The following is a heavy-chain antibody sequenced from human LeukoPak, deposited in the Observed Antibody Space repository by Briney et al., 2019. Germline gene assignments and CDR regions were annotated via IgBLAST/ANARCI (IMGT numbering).Heavy chain of an antibody. CDR1: GFNFKDFA. D-gene: IGHD6-19*01. J-gene: IGHJ4*02. V-gene: IGHV3-23*01. Sequence: GGSLRLSCATSGFNFKDFALNWVRQAPGKGLEWVSGLSGSASLAYYADSVKGRFTISRDNSNNILYLQMNGLRVEDTAIYYCANWWAVAHYWGQGTLVTVSS. CDR2: LSGSASLA. CDR3: ANWWAVAHY.